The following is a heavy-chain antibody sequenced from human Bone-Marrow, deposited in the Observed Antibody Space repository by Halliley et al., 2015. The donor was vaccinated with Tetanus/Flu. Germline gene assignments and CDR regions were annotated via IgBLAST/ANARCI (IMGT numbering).Heavy chain of an antibody. J-gene: IGHJ4*02. CDR2: IEPGASYV. CDR3: ARRGSGSYKFDY. Sequence: VQLVQSGAEVKKPGESLRISCQASGYSFATYWITWVRQMPGRGLEWMGRIEPGASYVNYSPSFQGHVSISVDTSINTAYLQWVSLKASDTAIYYCARRGSGSYKFDYWGQGTLVSVSS. V-gene: IGHV5-10-1*01. CDR1: GYSFATYW. D-gene: IGHD3-10*01.